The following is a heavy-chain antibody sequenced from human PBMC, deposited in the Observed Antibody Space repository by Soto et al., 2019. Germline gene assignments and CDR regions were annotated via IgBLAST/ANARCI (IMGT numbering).Heavy chain of an antibody. J-gene: IGHJ4*02. Sequence: ASEKVSCKASGYTFTSYDINWVRQATGQGLEWMGWMNPNSGNTGYAQKLQGRVTMTTDTSTSTAYMELRSLRSDDTAVYYCARDSPPVDYWGQGTLVTVSS. CDR2: MNPNSGNT. CDR3: ARDSPPVDY. CDR1: GYTFTSYD. V-gene: IGHV1-8*01.